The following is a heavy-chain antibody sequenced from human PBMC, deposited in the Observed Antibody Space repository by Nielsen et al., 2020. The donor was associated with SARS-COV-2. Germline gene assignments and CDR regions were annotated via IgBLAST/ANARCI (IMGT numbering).Heavy chain of an antibody. Sequence: GESLKISCAASGFTFDDYGMSWVRQAPGKGLEWVSGINWNGGSTGYADSVKGRFTISRDNAKNSLYLQMNSLRAEDTALYYCAKDRHPYSGPLDYWGQGTLVTVSS. CDR2: INWNGGST. CDR1: GFTFDDYG. J-gene: IGHJ4*02. CDR3: AKDRHPYSGPLDY. V-gene: IGHV3-20*04. D-gene: IGHD6-13*01.